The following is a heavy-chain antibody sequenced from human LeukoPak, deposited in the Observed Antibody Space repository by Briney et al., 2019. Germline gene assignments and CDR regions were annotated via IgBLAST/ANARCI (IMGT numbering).Heavy chain of an antibody. Sequence: SETLSLTCAVSGGSISSGGYSWSWIRQPPGKGLEWIGYIYYSGSTNYNPSLKSRVTISVDTSKNQFSLKLSSVTAADTAVYYCARARYRTRFDPWGQGTLVTVSS. V-gene: IGHV4-61*08. D-gene: IGHD5-18*01. J-gene: IGHJ5*02. CDR3: ARARYRTRFDP. CDR1: GGSISSGGYS. CDR2: IYYSGST.